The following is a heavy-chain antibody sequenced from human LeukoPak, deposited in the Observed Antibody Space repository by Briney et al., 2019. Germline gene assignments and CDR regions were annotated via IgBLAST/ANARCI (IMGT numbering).Heavy chain of an antibody. CDR2: IYYSGST. Sequence: SETLSLTCTVSGGSISSSSYYWGWIRQPPGKGLEWIVSIYYSGSTYYNPSLKSRVTISVDTSKNQFSLKLSSVTAADTAVYYCAGPMGFLEWLPYNYWGQGTLVTVSS. V-gene: IGHV4-39*01. CDR3: AGPMGFLEWLPYNY. J-gene: IGHJ4*02. CDR1: GGSISSSSYY. D-gene: IGHD3-3*01.